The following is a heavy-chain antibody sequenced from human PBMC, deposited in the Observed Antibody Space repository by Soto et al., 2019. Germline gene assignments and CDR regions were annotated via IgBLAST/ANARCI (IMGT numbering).Heavy chain of an antibody. D-gene: IGHD3-9*01. CDR3: ARTPPYYDILTGYYKAYYYSGMDV. Sequence: SETLSLTCAVYGGSFSGYYWSWTRQPPGKGLEWIGEINHSGSTNYNPSLKSRVTISVDTSKNQFSLKLSSVTAADTAVYYCARTPPYYDILTGYYKAYYYSGMDVWGQGTTVTVSS. CDR1: GGSFSGYY. CDR2: INHSGST. V-gene: IGHV4-34*01. J-gene: IGHJ6*02.